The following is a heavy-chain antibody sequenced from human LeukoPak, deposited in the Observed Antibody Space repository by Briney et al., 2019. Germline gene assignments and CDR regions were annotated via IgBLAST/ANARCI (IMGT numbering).Heavy chain of an antibody. Sequence: SETLSLTCTVSGGSISSYYWSWIRQPPGKGLEWIGYIYYSGSTNYNPSLKSRVTISVDASKNQFSLKLSSVTAADTAVYYCARASYYYDSSEYYFDYWGQGTLVTVSS. J-gene: IGHJ4*02. CDR3: ARASYYYDSSEYYFDY. D-gene: IGHD3-22*01. V-gene: IGHV4-59*01. CDR1: GGSISSYY. CDR2: IYYSGST.